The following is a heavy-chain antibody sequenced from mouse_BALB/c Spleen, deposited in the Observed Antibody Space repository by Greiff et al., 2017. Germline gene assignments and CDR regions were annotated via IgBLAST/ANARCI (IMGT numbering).Heavy chain of an antibody. CDR3: ARPYGSSHYYAMDY. V-gene: IGHV14-3*02. CDR2: IDPANGNT. J-gene: IGHJ4*01. Sequence: DVQLQESGAELVKPGASVKLSCTASGFNIKDTYMHWVKQRPEQGLEWIGRIDPANGNTKYDPKFQGKATITADTSSNTAYLQLSSLTSEDTAVYYCARPYGSSHYYAMDYWGQGTSVTVSS. D-gene: IGHD1-1*01. CDR1: GFNIKDTY.